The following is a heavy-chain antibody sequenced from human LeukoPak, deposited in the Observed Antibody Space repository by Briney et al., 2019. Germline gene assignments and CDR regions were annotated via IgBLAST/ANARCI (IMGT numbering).Heavy chain of an antibody. J-gene: IGHJ4*02. CDR3: ARDRRPGYYFDY. CDR1: GGSISSGGYY. CDR2: IYYSGST. V-gene: IGHV4-31*03. Sequence: PSETLSLTCTVSGGSISSGGYYWSWIRQHPGKGLEWIGYIYYSGSTYYNPSLKSRVTISVDTSKNQFSLKLGSVTAADTAVYYCARDRRPGYYFDYWGQGTLVTVSS.